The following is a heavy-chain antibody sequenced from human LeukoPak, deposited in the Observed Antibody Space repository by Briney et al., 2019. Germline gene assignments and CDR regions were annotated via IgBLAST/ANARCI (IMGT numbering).Heavy chain of an antibody. CDR3: AREPLRYYYDSSGYYYVDY. V-gene: IGHV3-11*01. CDR2: ISSSGSTI. D-gene: IGHD3-22*01. Sequence: GGSLRLSCAASGFTFSDYYMSWIRQAPGKGLEWGSYISSSGSTIYYADSVKGRFTISRDNAKNSLYLQMNSLRAEDTAVYYCAREPLRYYYDSSGYYYVDYWGQGTLVTVSS. J-gene: IGHJ4*02. CDR1: GFTFSDYY.